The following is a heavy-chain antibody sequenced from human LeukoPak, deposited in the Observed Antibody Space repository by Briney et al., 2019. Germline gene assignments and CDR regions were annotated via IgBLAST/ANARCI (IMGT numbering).Heavy chain of an antibody. V-gene: IGHV3-23*01. CDR2: ISGSGGST. CDR1: VFTFIRYA. D-gene: IGHD5-18*01. CDR3: AENQIQLWSYYFDY. J-gene: IGHJ4*02. Sequence: GWALRLSRASSVFTFIRYAMSGLGQARWKGLEWVSAISGSGGSTYYEDSVKGRFTISRDNSKNTLYLQMNSLRAGDTAVYYCAENQIQLWSYYFDYWGQGTLVTVSS.